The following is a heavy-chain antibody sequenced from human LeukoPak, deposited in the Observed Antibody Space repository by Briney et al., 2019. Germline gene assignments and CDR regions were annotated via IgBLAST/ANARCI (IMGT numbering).Heavy chain of an antibody. CDR2: INTNTGNP. V-gene: IGHV7-4-1*02. D-gene: IGHD3-10*01. CDR3: AKSTTTMVRGVITSQFGY. J-gene: IGHJ4*02. Sequence: ASVKVSCKASGYTFTSYAMNWVRQAPGQGLEWMGWINTNTGNPTYAQGFTGRFVFSLDTSVSTAYLQISSLKAEDTAVYYCAKSTTTMVRGVITSQFGYWGQGTLVTVSS. CDR1: GYTFTSYA.